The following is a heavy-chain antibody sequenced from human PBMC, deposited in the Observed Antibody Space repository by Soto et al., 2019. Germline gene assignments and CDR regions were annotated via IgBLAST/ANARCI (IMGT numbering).Heavy chain of an antibody. J-gene: IGHJ4*02. D-gene: IGHD3-10*01. CDR1: GFTFSSYS. CDR3: ARTTPTLLWFGELSAYFDY. V-gene: IGHV3-21*01. CDR2: ISSSSSYI. Sequence: GGSLRLSCAASGFTFSSYSMNWVRQAPGKGLEWVSSISSSSSYIYYADSVKGRFTISRDNAKNSLYLQMNSLRAEDTAVYYCARTTPTLLWFGELSAYFDYWGQGTLVTVSS.